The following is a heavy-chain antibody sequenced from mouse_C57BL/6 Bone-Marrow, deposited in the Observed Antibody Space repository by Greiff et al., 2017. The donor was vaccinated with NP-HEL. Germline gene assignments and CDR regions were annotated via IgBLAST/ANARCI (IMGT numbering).Heavy chain of an antibody. CDR3: TGGTTVVSRMDY. Sequence: DVQLVESGGGLVQPGGSMKLSCVASGFTFSNYWMNWVRQSPEKGLEWVAQISLKSDNYATHYAESVKGRLTISRDDSKSSVYLEMSNLRAEDTGVYYCTGGTTVVSRMDYWGQGTSVTVSS. CDR1: GFTFSNYW. J-gene: IGHJ4*01. V-gene: IGHV6-3*01. CDR2: ISLKSDNYAT. D-gene: IGHD1-1*01.